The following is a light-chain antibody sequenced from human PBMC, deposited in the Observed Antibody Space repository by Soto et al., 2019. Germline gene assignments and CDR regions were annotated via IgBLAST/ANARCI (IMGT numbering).Light chain of an antibody. CDR3: QSYDSSLSGSV. CDR2: GNN. CDR1: SSNIGAHYG. Sequence: QSVLTQPPSMSGAPGQRVTISCTGSSSNIGAHYGVHWYQQLPGTAPKLLIYGNNNRPSGVPDRFSGSKSGTSASLAITGLQAEDEADYYCQSYDSSLSGSVFGGGTKLTVL. V-gene: IGLV1-40*01. J-gene: IGLJ3*02.